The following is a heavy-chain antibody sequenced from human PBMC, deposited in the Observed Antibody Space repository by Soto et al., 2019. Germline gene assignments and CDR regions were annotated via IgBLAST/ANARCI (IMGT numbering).Heavy chain of an antibody. D-gene: IGHD6-13*01. J-gene: IGHJ4*02. V-gene: IGHV4-39*01. CDR2: IYSGST. CDR3: ATTRGIAVGGSFDY. CDR1: GGSISGSSSY. Sequence: PSETLSLTCTVSGGSISGSSSYWGWIRQPPGKGLEWIGTIYSGSTYYNPSLKSRVTISVDTSKNQFSLKLSSVAAADTAIYYCATTRGIAVGGSFDYWGQGTLVTVSS.